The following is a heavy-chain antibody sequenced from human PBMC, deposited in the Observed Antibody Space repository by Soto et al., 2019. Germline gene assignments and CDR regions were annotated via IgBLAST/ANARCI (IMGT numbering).Heavy chain of an antibody. CDR1: GYTLTELS. J-gene: IGHJ5*02. Sequence: ASVKVSCKVSGYTLTELSMHWVRQAPGKGLEWMGGFDPEDGETIYAQKFQGRVTMTEDTSTDTAYMELSSLRSEGTAVYYCATGVIGWFDPWRQGTLVTVSS. D-gene: IGHD2-8*01. CDR2: FDPEDGET. V-gene: IGHV1-24*01. CDR3: ATGVIGWFDP.